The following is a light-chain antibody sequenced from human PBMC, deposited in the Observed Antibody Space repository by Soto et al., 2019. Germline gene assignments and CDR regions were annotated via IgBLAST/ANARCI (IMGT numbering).Light chain of an antibody. CDR3: HQYNNWPRT. CDR1: QSVSSN. V-gene: IGKV3-15*01. J-gene: IGKJ1*01. Sequence: EIVMTQSPATLSVSPGERATLSCRASQSVSSNLAWYQQKPGQAPRLLIYGASTSATGIPARFSGSGSGTEFTLTISRPQSEDFAVYYCHQYNNWPRTFGQGTTVESK. CDR2: GAS.